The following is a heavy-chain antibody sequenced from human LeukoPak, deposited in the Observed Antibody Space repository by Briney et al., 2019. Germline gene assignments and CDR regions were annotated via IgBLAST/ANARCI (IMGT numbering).Heavy chain of an antibody. J-gene: IGHJ3*02. D-gene: IGHD2-2*01. CDR1: GYTFTSYG. V-gene: IGHV1-18*01. Sequence: ASVKVSCKASGYTFTSYGISWVRQAPGQGLEWKGWISAHNGNTNYAQKLQGRVTMTTDTSTSTAYMELRSLRSDDTAVYYCARVIRDYCSSTSCYRAFDIWGQGTMVTVSS. CDR3: ARVIRDYCSSTSCYRAFDI. CDR2: ISAHNGNT.